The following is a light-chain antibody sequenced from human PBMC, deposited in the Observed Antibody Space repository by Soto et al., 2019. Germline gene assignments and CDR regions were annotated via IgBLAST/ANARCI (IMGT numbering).Light chain of an antibody. J-gene: IGLJ3*02. V-gene: IGLV4-69*01. CDR1: SGHSSYA. CDR3: QTWVTGSWV. CDR2: LNNDGSH. Sequence: QLVLTQPPSASASLGASVKFTCTLSSGHSSYAIAWHQQRPEKGPRYLMKLNNDGSHTKGDGIPDRFSGSSSGAERYLTISSLQSEDEAYYYCQTWVTGSWVFGGGTKLTVL.